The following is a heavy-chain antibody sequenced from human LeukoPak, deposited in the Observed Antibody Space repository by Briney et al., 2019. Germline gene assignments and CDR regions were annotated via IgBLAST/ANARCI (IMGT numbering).Heavy chain of an antibody. J-gene: IGHJ4*02. Sequence: GRSLRLSCAASGFTFSGYGMHWVRLAPGVGLQWIAFISGDGSNKDYAVSVKGRFTITRDNSKNTLFLEMRSLRTEDTAVYYCARGEVVTASPLDFWGQGTLVTVSS. CDR2: ISGDGSNK. V-gene: IGHV3-30*04. CDR3: ARGEVVTASPLDF. CDR1: GFTFSGYG. D-gene: IGHD2-21*02.